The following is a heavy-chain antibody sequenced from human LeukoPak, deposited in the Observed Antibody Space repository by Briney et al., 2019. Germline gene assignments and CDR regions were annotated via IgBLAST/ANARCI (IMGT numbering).Heavy chain of an antibody. CDR1: GDSINSYY. CDR2: IYYSGST. CDR3: ARSLRGYRFATDY. V-gene: IGHV4-59*08. Sequence: SETLSLTCTASGDSINSYYWSWIRQPPGKGLGWIGYIYYSGSTKYNPSIKSRVTISVDTSKNQFSLKLSSVTAADTAVYYCARSLRGYRFATDYWGQGTLVTVSS. D-gene: IGHD5-18*01. J-gene: IGHJ4*02.